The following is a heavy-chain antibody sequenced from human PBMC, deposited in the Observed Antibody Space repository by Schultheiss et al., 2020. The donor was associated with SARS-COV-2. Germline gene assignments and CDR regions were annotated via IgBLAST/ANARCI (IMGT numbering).Heavy chain of an antibody. V-gene: IGHV3-49*04. CDR1: GFTFSSYG. CDR2: IRSKAYGGTT. CDR3: TRGPYSGYFPVLFDY. J-gene: IGHJ4*02. D-gene: IGHD5-12*01. Sequence: GGSLRLSCAASGFTFSSYGMHWVRQAPGKGLEWVGFIRSKAYGGTTEYAASVKGRFTISRDDSKSIAYLQMNSLKTEDTAVYYCTRGPYSGYFPVLFDYWGQGTLVTVSS.